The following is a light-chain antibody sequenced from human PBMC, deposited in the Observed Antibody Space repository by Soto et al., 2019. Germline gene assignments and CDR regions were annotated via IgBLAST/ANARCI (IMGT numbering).Light chain of an antibody. Sequence: EIVMTQSPATLSASPGGRATLSCTASQSVSSNLAWYQQKPGQAPRLLIYGASTRATGIPARFSGSGSGTEFTLTISSLESEDFAVYYCQEYNNWPPMNTFGQGAKLEIK. V-gene: IGKV3-15*01. CDR2: GAS. J-gene: IGKJ2*01. CDR3: QEYNNWPPMNT. CDR1: QSVSSN.